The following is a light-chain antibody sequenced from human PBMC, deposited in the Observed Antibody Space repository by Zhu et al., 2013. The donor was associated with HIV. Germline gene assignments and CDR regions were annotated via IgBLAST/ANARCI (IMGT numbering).Light chain of an antibody. Sequence: DIQMTQSPSTLSASVGDRVTITCRASQSVSNSLAWYQQKPGKAPDLLIYMTSTLQTGVPSRFSGSGSGTDFTLTISSLQPDDFATYYCQQSHSFPYTFGQGTKLDFK. CDR1: QSVSNS. CDR3: QQSHSFPYT. J-gene: IGKJ2*01. CDR2: MTS. V-gene: IGKV1-5*03.